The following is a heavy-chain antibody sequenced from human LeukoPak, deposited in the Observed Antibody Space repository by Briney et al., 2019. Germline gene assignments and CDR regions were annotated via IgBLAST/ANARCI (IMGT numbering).Heavy chain of an antibody. CDR1: GGSFSGYY. CDR2: INHSGST. D-gene: IGHD2-15*01. J-gene: IGHJ4*02. CDR3: AQSVVAHYFDY. V-gene: IGHV4-34*01. Sequence: SETLSLTCAVYGGSFSGYYWSWIRQPPGKGLEWIGEINHSGSTNYNPSLKSRVTISVDTSKNQFSLKLSSVTAADTAVYYCAQSVVAHYFDYWGQGTLVTVSS.